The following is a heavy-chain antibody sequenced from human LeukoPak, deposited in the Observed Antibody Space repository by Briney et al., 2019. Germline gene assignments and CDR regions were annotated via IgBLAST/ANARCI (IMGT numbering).Heavy chain of an antibody. V-gene: IGHV3-48*03. CDR2: ISTSGSTI. CDR3: ARAVRGQQMVGRVRKYFYYGMDV. J-gene: IGHJ6*02. Sequence: GGSLRLSCAASGFTFSSYEMNWVRQAPGRGLEWVSHISTSGSTIYYADSVKGRFTISRDNAKNSLYLQMNSLRAEDTAVYYCARAVRGQQMVGRVRKYFYYGMDVWGQGTTVTVSS. D-gene: IGHD6-13*01. CDR1: GFTFSSYE.